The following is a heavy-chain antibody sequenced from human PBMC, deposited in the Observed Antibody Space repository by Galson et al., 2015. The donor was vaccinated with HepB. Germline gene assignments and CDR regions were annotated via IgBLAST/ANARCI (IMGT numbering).Heavy chain of an antibody. CDR3: ARGAITFGGVIVVAPFHDAFDI. V-gene: IGHV1-2*04. CDR1: GYTFTGYY. D-gene: IGHD3-16*02. Sequence: SVKVSCKASGYTFTGYYMHWVRQAPGQGLEWMGWINPNSGGTNYAQKFQGWVTMTRDTSISTAYMELSRLRSDDTAVYYCARGAITFGGVIVVAPFHDAFDIWGQGTMVTVTS. J-gene: IGHJ3*02. CDR2: INPNSGGT.